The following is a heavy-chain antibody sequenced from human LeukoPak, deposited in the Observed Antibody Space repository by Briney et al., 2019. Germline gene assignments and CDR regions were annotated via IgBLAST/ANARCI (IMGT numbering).Heavy chain of an antibody. CDR3: ARDYYGSGSYYFDY. D-gene: IGHD3-10*01. Sequence: SSETLSLTCTVSGGSISSGGYYWSWIRQHPGKGLEWIGYIYYSGSTYYNPSLKSRVTISVDTSKNQFSLKLSSVTAADTAVYYCARDYYGSGSYYFDYWGQGTLVTVSS. CDR1: GGSISSGGYY. V-gene: IGHV4-31*03. J-gene: IGHJ4*02. CDR2: IYYSGST.